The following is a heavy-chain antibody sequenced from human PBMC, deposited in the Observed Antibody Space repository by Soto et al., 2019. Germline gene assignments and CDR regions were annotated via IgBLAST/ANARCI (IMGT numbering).Heavy chain of an antibody. V-gene: IGHV3-33*01. CDR1: GSIFGGYG. CDR3: VRDGVGATVFFGYFDY. CDR2: IRFDGSNE. J-gene: IGHJ4*02. Sequence: HPGGSLRLSCAASGSIFGGYGMHWVRQAPGKGLEWVAGIRFDGSNENYADSAKGRFTISRDNSKNMLYLQMNSLSVEDTAVYYCVRDGVGATVFFGYFDYWGQGALVTVSS. D-gene: IGHD1-26*01.